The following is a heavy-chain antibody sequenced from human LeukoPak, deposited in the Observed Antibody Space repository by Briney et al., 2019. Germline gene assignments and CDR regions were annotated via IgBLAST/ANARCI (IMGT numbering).Heavy chain of an antibody. Sequence: GESLRLSCAASGFTFSGYSMNWVRQAPGKGLEWVSSISSSGSYIYDADSVKGRFTISRDNAKNSLYLQMNSLRAEDTAVYYCARDAPFQWGQGTLVTVSS. V-gene: IGHV3-21*04. CDR2: ISSSGSYI. CDR1: GFTFSGYS. CDR3: ARDAPFQ. J-gene: IGHJ4*02.